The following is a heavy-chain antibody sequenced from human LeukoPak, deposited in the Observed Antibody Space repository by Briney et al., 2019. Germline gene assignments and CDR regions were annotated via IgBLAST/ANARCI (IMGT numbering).Heavy chain of an antibody. CDR3: ARGGFFTMIRGVTAHMDV. D-gene: IGHD3-10*01. CDR2: MNPNSGNT. Sequence: ASVKVPCKASGGTFSSYAINWVRQAPGQGLEWMGWMNPNSGNTGYAQKFQGRVTITRNTSISTAYMELSSLRSEDTAVYYCARGGFFTMIRGVTAHMDVWGKGTTVTVSS. V-gene: IGHV1-8*03. J-gene: IGHJ6*03. CDR1: GGTFSSYA.